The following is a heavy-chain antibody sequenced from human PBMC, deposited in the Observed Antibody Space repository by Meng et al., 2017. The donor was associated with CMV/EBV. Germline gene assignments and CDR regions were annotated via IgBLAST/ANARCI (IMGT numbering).Heavy chain of an antibody. CDR3: ARDKGCSSTSCYALDYFGMDV. J-gene: IGHJ6*02. CDR1: GFTFSDYY. D-gene: IGHD2-2*01. Sequence: GESLKISCAASGFTFSDYYMSWIRQATGKGLEWVSYISSSGSTIYYADSVKGRFTISRDNAKNSLYLQMNSLRAEDTAVYYCARDKGCSSTSCYALDYFGMDVWGQGTTVTVSS. CDR2: ISSSGSTI. V-gene: IGHV3-11*04.